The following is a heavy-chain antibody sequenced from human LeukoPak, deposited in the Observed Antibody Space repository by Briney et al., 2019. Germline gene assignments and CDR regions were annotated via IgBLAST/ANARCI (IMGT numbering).Heavy chain of an antibody. CDR3: ARDPESSSFDL. V-gene: IGHV3-7*01. J-gene: IGHJ4*02. CDR2: IDQGGSVR. D-gene: IGHD6-13*01. Sequence: GGSLRLSCAASGFSFSTYWMSWVCQTPEKGLELVANIDQGGSVRNYMDSLKGRCTISRDNAKRSLYLEINSLRADDTAVYYCARDPESSSFDLWGRGALVTVSS. CDR1: GFSFSTYW.